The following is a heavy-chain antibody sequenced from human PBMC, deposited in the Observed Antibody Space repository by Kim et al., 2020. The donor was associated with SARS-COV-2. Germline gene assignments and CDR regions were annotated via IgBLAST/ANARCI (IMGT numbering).Heavy chain of an antibody. V-gene: IGHV3-11*05. CDR1: GFTFSDYY. Sequence: GGSLRLSCAASGFTFSDYYMSWIRQAPGKGLEWVSYISSSSSYTNYADSVKGRFTISRDNAKNSLYLQMNSLRAEDTAVYYCARDLEDFYSNYVEGMDVWGQGTTVTVSS. D-gene: IGHD4-4*01. J-gene: IGHJ6*02. CDR3: ARDLEDFYSNYVEGMDV. CDR2: ISSSSSYT.